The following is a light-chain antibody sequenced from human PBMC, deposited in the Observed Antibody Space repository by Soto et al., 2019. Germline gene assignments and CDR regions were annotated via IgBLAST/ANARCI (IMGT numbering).Light chain of an antibody. Sequence: QSVLTQPPSVSAAPGQMVTISCTGSSSNIGAGYDVHWYQQLPGTAPKLLIYGNSNRPSGVPDRFSGSKSGTSASLAITGLQAEDEADYYCQSYDSSLSGSVFGGGTKLTVL. CDR2: GNS. CDR3: QSYDSSLSGSV. CDR1: SSNIGAGYD. V-gene: IGLV1-40*01. J-gene: IGLJ2*01.